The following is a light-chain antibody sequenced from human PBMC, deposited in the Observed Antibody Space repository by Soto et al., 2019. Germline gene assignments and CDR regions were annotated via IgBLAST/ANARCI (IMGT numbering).Light chain of an antibody. CDR3: QQYGMSPFT. CDR2: GAS. V-gene: IGKV3-20*01. CDR1: QSVSSNY. Sequence: EILLTQSPDTITLSPGETATLSCRASQSVSSNYVAWFHQKPGQAPRLLIYGASSRATGVPDRFSASGSGTDFTLTISRLEPEDFAVYYCQQYGMSPFTFCPVSNVDI. J-gene: IGKJ3*01.